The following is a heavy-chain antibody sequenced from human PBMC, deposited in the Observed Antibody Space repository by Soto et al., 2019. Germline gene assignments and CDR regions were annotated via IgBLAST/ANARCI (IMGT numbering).Heavy chain of an antibody. V-gene: IGHV4-34*01. CDR2: INHIGST. CDR1: GGSFSGNY. CDR3: ARGSWRSKFDP. Sequence: SETLSLTCAVYGGSFSGNYWSWIRQPPGKGLEWIGEINHIGSTNYNPSLKSRVTISVDASKNQFSLKRSSVTAADSPVYFCARGSWRSKFDPWGQGTPVTVSS. J-gene: IGHJ5*02.